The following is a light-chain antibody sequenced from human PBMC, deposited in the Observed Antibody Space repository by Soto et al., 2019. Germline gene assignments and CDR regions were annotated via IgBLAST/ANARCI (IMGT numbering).Light chain of an antibody. V-gene: IGLV2-14*01. CDR3: SSYTSANTLV. CDR2: EVS. J-gene: IGLJ2*01. Sequence: QSVLTQPGSVSGSPGQSITICCTGTSSDVGGYNYVSWYQQHPGKAPKLMIYEVSNRPSGISIRFFGSKSCNTASLTSSGLQAEDEADYYCSSYTSANTLVFGGGTKLTVL. CDR1: SSDVGGYNY.